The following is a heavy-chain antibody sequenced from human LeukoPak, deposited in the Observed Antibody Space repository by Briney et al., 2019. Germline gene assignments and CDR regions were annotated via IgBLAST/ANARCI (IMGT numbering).Heavy chain of an antibody. D-gene: IGHD6-19*01. CDR2: ISSSSRYI. CDR1: GFTFSSYS. V-gene: IGHV3-21*01. Sequence: GGSLRLSCAASGFTFSSYSMNWVRQAPGKGLEWVSSISSSSRYIYYADSVKGRFTISRDNAKNSLYLQMNSLRAEDTAVYYCARDWASGWYNGYWGQGTLVTVSS. J-gene: IGHJ4*02. CDR3: ARDWASGWYNGY.